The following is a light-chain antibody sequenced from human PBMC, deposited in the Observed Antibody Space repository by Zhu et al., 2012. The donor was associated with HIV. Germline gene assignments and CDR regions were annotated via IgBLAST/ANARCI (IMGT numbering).Light chain of an antibody. CDR2: ASF. V-gene: IGKV3-15*01. J-gene: IGKJ1*01. Sequence: EVVMTQSPATLSVSPGERATLSCRASQSVSYNLAWYQQKPGQAPRLLIYASFTRATGVPVRFSGSGSGTDFTLSINTVQSEDFAVYYCRQYYIWPRTFGQGTKVEVK. CDR1: QSVSYN. CDR3: RQYYIWPRT.